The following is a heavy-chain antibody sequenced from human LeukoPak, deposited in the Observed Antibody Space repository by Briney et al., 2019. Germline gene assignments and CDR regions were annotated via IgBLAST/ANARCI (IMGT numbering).Heavy chain of an antibody. CDR1: GFTFSSYG. V-gene: IGHV3-30*02. CDR2: IRYDGSNK. D-gene: IGHD3-10*02. Sequence: GGSLILSCAASGFTFSSYGMHWVRRAPGKGLEWVAFIRYDGSNKYYADSVKGRFTISRDNSKNTLYLQMNSLRAEDTAVYYCAKDSLFEGWYYYYYMDVWGKGTTVTISS. J-gene: IGHJ6*03. CDR3: AKDSLFEGWYYYYYMDV.